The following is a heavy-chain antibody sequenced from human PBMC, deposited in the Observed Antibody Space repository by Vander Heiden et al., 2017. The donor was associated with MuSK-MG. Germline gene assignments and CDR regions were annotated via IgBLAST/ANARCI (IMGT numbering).Heavy chain of an antibody. J-gene: IGHJ4*02. CDR2: MNPNSGNT. D-gene: IGHD6-13*01. CDR3: ARGLALDY. CDR1: GYTFTNYG. Sequence: QVQLVQSGAEVKKPGASVKVSCRASGYTFTNYGINWVRQATGQELEWMGWMNPNSGNTGYAQKFQGRVTITRNTSISTAYMELSRLRSEDTAVYYCARGLALDYWGQGTLVTISS. V-gene: IGHV1-8*03.